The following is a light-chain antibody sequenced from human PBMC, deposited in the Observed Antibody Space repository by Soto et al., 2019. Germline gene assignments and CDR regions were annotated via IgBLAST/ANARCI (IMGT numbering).Light chain of an antibody. CDR2: KSD. Sequence: QSVLTQPPSASGTPGQRVSITCSGSDSNIGSNSVHWYQQVPGMAPKLLVHKSDQRPSGVPDRFSGSKSVTSASLAISGLRAEDEAEYYCATWDDGLSGVLFGGGTKVTVL. CDR1: DSNIGSNS. V-gene: IGLV1-47*01. CDR3: ATWDDGLSGVL. J-gene: IGLJ2*01.